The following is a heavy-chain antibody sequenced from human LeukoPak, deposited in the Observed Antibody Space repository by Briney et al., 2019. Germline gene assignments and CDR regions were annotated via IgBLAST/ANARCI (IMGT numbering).Heavy chain of an antibody. J-gene: IGHJ4*02. CDR1: GFTFSSYE. V-gene: IGHV3-48*03. Sequence: GGSLRLSCAVSGFTFSSYEMNWVRQAPGKGLEWVSYISSSGDTIYYADSVKGRFTIPRDNAKNSLYLQMNSLRAEDTAVYFCARFLWRFPYYFDHWGQGTLVTVSS. CDR3: ARFLWRFPYYFDH. CDR2: ISSSGDTI. D-gene: IGHD2-21*01.